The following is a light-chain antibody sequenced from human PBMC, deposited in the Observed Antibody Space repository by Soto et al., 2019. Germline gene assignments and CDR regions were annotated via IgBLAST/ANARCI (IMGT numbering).Light chain of an antibody. J-gene: IGKJ1*01. CDR3: QQCNNWPRT. Sequence: EIVLTQSPATLSLSPGERATLSCRASQSVSSYLAWYQQKPGQAPRLLIYDASNRATGIPARFGGSGSGTDFTLTINSLEPEDFAVYYCQQCNNWPRTFGQGTKVDI. V-gene: IGKV3-11*01. CDR2: DAS. CDR1: QSVSSY.